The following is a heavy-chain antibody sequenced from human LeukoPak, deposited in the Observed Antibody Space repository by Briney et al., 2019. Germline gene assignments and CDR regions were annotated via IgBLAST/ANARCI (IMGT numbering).Heavy chain of an antibody. V-gene: IGHV4-59*03. J-gene: IGHJ4*02. CDR2: MSFSGST. CDR1: GGSFSSYY. Sequence: KPSETLSLTCTVSGGSFSSYYWSWIRQPPGKGLEWIGYMSFSGSTNYNPSLKSRVTISAVTSKNQVSLKLSSVTAADTAVYYCAGQSSSWTFDHWGQGTLVTVSS. D-gene: IGHD6-13*01. CDR3: AGQSSSWTFDH.